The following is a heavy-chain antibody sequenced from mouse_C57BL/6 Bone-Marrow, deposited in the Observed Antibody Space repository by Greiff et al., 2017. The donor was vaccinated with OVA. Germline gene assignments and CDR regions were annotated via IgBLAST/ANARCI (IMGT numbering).Heavy chain of an antibody. Sequence: DVQLVESEGGLVQPGSSMKLSCTASGFTFSDYYMAWVRQVPEKGLEWVANINYDGSSTYYLDSLKSRFIISRDNAKNILYLQMSSLKSEDTATYYCARDYGSSPYWYFDVWGTGTTVTVSS. D-gene: IGHD1-1*01. V-gene: IGHV5-16*01. CDR3: ARDYGSSPYWYFDV. CDR1: GFTFSDYY. CDR2: INYDGSST. J-gene: IGHJ1*03.